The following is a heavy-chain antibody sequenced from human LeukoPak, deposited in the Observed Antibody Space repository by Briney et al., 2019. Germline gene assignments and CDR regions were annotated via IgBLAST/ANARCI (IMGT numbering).Heavy chain of an antibody. CDR1: GFTFSSYG. D-gene: IGHD3-22*01. Sequence: GGSLRLSCAASGFTFSSYGMHWVRQAPGKGLEWVAVIWYDGSNKYYADSVKGRFTISRDNSKNTLYMQMNSLRAEDTAVYYCARDYYDSSGPFDYWGQGTLVTVSS. J-gene: IGHJ4*02. CDR2: IWYDGSNK. CDR3: ARDYYDSSGPFDY. V-gene: IGHV3-33*01.